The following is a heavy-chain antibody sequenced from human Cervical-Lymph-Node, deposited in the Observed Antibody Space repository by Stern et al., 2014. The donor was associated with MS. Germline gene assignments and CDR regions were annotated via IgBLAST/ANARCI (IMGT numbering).Heavy chain of an antibody. V-gene: IGHV1-8*01. CDR1: GYTFTHFD. Sequence: VQLEESGAGVVKPGGSVTVSCKASGYTFTHFDINWVRQTPGHGLEYVGWMNPDNGDTGYAQKFQDRVTMTRNIALSTAYLEVKSLTYEDAGVYFCANGSRWDAMDVWGQGTAVTVSS. CDR2: MNPDNGDT. CDR3: ANGSRWDAMDV. J-gene: IGHJ6*02. D-gene: IGHD6-13*01.